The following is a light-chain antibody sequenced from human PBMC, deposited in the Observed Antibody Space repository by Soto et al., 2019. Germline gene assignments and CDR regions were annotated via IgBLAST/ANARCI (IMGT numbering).Light chain of an antibody. J-gene: IGKJ5*01. CDR1: PSVTNF. Sequence: EIVFTQSPSTQSLSPGERSTLSFRASPSVTNFLAWYQQKPGQAPRLLIYDASSRPTDIPARFSGSGSGTDFTLTISSLEPEDFAIYYCQQRSNWPITFGQRTLLAI. V-gene: IGKV3-11*01. CDR3: QQRSNWPIT. CDR2: DAS.